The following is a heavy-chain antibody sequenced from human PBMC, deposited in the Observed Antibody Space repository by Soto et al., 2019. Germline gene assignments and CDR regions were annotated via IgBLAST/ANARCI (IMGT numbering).Heavy chain of an antibody. CDR2: ISAYNGNT. J-gene: IGHJ4*02. CDR1: GYTFTSYG. D-gene: IGHD3-10*01. CDR3: SRGPSSNVLLWFGELSPFDY. Sequence: ASVKVSCKASGYTFTSYGISWARQAPGQGLEWMGWISAYNGNTNYAQKLQGRVTMTTDTSTSTAYMELRSLRSDDTAVYYCSRGPSSNVLLWFGELSPFDYWGQGTLVTVSS. V-gene: IGHV1-18*01.